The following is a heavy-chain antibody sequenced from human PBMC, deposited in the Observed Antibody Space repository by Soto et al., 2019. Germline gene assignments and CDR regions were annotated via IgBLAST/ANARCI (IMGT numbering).Heavy chain of an antibody. V-gene: IGHV1-69*06. CDR2: IIPIFGTA. D-gene: IGHD3-3*01. Sequence: SVKVSCKASGGTFSSYAISWVRQAPGQGLEWMGGIIPIFGTANYAQKFQGRVTITADKSTSTAYMELSSLRSEDTAVYYCARGYDFWSGYYTGSFDYWGQGTLVTVSS. CDR3: ARGYDFWSGYYTGSFDY. CDR1: GGTFSSYA. J-gene: IGHJ4*02.